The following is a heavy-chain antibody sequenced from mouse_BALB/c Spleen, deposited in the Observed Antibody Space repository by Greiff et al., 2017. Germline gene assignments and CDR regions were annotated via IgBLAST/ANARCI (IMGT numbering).Heavy chain of an antibody. D-gene: IGHD2-1*01. V-gene: IGHV7-3*02. CDR1: GFTFTDYY. CDR3: ARVFGNYVGFDY. CDR2: IRNKANGYTT. J-gene: IGHJ2*01. Sequence: EVKLMESGGGLVQPGGSLRLSCATSGFTFTDYYMSWVRQPPGKALEWLGFIRNKANGYTTEYSASVKGRFTISRDNSQSILYLQMNTLRAEDSATYYCARVFGNYVGFDYWGQGTTLTVSS.